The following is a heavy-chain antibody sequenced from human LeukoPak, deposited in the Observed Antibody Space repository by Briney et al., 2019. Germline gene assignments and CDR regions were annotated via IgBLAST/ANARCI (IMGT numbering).Heavy chain of an antibody. CDR2: INHSGST. J-gene: IGHJ4*02. CDR1: GGSFSGYY. D-gene: IGHD5-18*01. V-gene: IGHV4-34*01. CDR3: ARGPGTAMSFDY. Sequence: PSETLSLTYAVYGGSFSGYYWSWIRQPPGKGLEWIGEINHSGSTNYNPSLKSRVTISVDTSKNQFSLKLSSVTAADTAVYYCARGPGTAMSFDYWGQGTLVTVSS.